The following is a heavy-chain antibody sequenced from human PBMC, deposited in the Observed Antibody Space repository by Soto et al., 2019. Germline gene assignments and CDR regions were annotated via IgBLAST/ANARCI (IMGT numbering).Heavy chain of an antibody. CDR1: AFIFTNHA. V-gene: IGHV3-30*18. D-gene: IGHD1-26*01. CDR3: AKGTWVEWEQRGGFEY. Sequence: QVHLVESGGGVVQPGRSLRLSCEASAFIFTNHAMHWVRQAPGKGLEWVAAISYDGRSTMYADSVRGRFSISRDNSKKTLHLQMGRLRGDDTAVYYCAKGTWVEWEQRGGFEYWGQGVLVIVSS. CDR2: ISYDGRST. J-gene: IGHJ4*02.